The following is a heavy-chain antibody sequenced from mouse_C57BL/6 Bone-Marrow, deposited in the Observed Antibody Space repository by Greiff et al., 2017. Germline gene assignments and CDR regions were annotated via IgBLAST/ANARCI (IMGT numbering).Heavy chain of an antibody. Sequence: EVKVVESGGDLVKPGGSLKLSCAASGFTFSSYGMSWVRQTPDKRLEWVATISSGGSYTYYPDSVKGRCTISRDNAKNTLYLHMSSLKSEDTAMYYCARVSSLWYFDVWGTGTTVTVSS. D-gene: IGHD1-1*01. J-gene: IGHJ1*03. CDR2: ISSGGSYT. CDR3: ARVSSLWYFDV. V-gene: IGHV5-6*01. CDR1: GFTFSSYG.